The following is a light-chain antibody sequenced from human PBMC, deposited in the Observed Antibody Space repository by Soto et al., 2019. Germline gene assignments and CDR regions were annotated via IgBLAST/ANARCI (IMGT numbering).Light chain of an antibody. Sequence: ELVLTQSPGTLSLSPGEIATLSFSVGHSVSSSYLAWYQQKPGQAPRLLIYSASSRATGIPDRFSGSGSGTDYTLTISRLEPEDSAVYYCQQYGYSFWTFGQGTKVDIK. CDR3: QQYGYSFWT. J-gene: IGKJ1*01. CDR2: SAS. CDR1: HSVSSSY. V-gene: IGKV3-20*01.